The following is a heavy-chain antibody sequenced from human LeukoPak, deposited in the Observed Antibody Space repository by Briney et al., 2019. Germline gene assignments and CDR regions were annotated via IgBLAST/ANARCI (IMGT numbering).Heavy chain of an antibody. Sequence: GGSLRLSCAASGFTFSSYAMHWVRQAPGKGLEWVAAISYYGTNKYYADSVEGRFTVSRDNSKSTLFLQMNSLTPEDTAVYFCARDQGNGYNWAPFDYWGQGTLVTVSS. V-gene: IGHV3-30-3*01. J-gene: IGHJ4*02. CDR1: GFTFSSYA. CDR2: ISYYGTNK. CDR3: ARDQGNGYNWAPFDY. D-gene: IGHD5-24*01.